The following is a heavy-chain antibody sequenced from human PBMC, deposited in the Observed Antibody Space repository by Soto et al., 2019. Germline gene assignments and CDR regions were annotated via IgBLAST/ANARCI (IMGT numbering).Heavy chain of an antibody. CDR3: AKHGGYSFGPGDYYGMDI. J-gene: IGHJ6*02. V-gene: IGHV3-23*01. Sequence: EVRLLESGGGLIQPGGSLRLSCAASGFTFSNFAMNGVRQAPGKGLGGASGIIGSGDTTNYADSVKGRFTISRDKSKTTLYLQMNSLRAEDTAIYYCAKHGGYSFGPGDYYGMDIWGQGTTVTVSS. D-gene: IGHD5-18*01. CDR1: GFTFSNFA. CDR2: IIGSGDTT.